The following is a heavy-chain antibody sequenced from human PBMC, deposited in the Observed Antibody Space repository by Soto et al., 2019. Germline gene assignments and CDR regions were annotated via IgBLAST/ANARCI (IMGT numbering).Heavy chain of an antibody. J-gene: IGHJ5*02. CDR2: IYYSGST. CDR3: ARGIPDYYGSGSYYRLDWFDP. D-gene: IGHD3-10*01. CDR1: GGSISSYY. Sequence: QVQLQESGPGLVKPSETLSLTCTVSGGSISSYYWSWIRQPPGKGLEWIGYIYYSGSTNYNPSLKSRVTISVDTSKNQFSLKLSSVTAADTAVYYCARGIPDYYGSGSYYRLDWFDPWGQGTLVTVSS. V-gene: IGHV4-59*01.